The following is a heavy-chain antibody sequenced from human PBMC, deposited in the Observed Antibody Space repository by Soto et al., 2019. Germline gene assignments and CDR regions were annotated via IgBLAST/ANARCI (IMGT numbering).Heavy chain of an antibody. J-gene: IGHJ4*02. D-gene: IGHD2-2*01. CDR2: IYYSGST. V-gene: IGHV4-39*01. CDR3: ARHRDIVVVPAAMRAGWFDY. CDR1: GGSISSSSYY. Sequence: PSETLSLTCTVSGGSISSSSYYWGWIRQPPGKGLEWIGSIYYSGSTYYNPSLKSRVTISVDTSKNQFSLKPSSVTAADTAVYYCARHRDIVVVPAAMRAGWFDYWGQGTLVTVSS.